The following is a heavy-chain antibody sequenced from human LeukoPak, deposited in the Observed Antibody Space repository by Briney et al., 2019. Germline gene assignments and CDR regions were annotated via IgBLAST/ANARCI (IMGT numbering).Heavy chain of an antibody. Sequence: PSETLSLTCTVSGGSISSYYWSWIRQPPGKGLEWIGYIYYSGSTNYNPSLKSRVTISVDTSKNQFSLKLSSVTAADTAVYYCARVVGWYVFYYGMDVWGQGTTVTVSS. J-gene: IGHJ6*02. CDR2: IYYSGST. V-gene: IGHV4-59*01. CDR1: GGSISSYY. D-gene: IGHD2-15*01. CDR3: ARVVGWYVFYYGMDV.